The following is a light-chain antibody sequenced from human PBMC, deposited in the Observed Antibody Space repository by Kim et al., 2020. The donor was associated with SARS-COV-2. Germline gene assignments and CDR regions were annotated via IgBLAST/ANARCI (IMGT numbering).Light chain of an antibody. CDR1: SSDVGSYTL. CDR3: CSCAGSSTYV. Sequence: GQSITISCTGTSSDVGSYTLVSWYQQHPGKAPKLMIYEVSKRPSGVSNRFSGSKSGNTASLTISGLQAEDEADYYCCSCAGSSTYVFGTGTKVTVL. CDR2: EVS. J-gene: IGLJ1*01. V-gene: IGLV2-23*02.